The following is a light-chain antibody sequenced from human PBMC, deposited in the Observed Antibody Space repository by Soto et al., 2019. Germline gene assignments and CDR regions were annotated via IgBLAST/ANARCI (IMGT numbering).Light chain of an antibody. J-gene: IGKJ3*01. CDR2: GAS. Sequence: EIVLTQSPGTLSLSPGERATLSCRASQSVSSSYLAWYQQKPGQAPRLLIYGASSRATGIPDRFSGSGSGTDFTLTISRLEPADFAVYYCQQYGSPGAVGPGTKVDIK. CDR1: QSVSSSY. V-gene: IGKV3-20*01. CDR3: QQYGSPGA.